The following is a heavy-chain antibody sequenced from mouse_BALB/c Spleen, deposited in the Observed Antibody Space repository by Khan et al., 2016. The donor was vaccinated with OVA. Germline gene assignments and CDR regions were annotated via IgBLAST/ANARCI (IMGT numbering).Heavy chain of an antibody. D-gene: IGHD2-2*01. CDR1: GYTFTSYY. J-gene: IGHJ3*01. CDR3: TRSGYGSFAY. Sequence: VQLQQSGAELVKPGASVKLSCKASGYTFTSYYMYWVKQRPGQGLEWIGEINPSNGGTNFNEKFKSKATLTVVKSSSTAYMQLSSLTSEDSAVYYCTRSGYGSFAYWGQGTLVTVSA. CDR2: INPSNGGT. V-gene: IGHV1S81*02.